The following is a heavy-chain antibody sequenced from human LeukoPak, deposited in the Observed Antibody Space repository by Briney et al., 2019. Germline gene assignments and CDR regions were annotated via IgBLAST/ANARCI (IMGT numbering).Heavy chain of an antibody. D-gene: IGHD3-9*01. J-gene: IGHJ4*02. Sequence: TSETLSLTCTVSGGSISSYYWSWIRQPPGKGLEWIGYIYYSGSTNYNPSLKSRVTISVDTSKNQFSLKLSSVTAADTAVYYCARGGYDILTGYYIAPIFDYWGQGTLVTVSS. V-gene: IGHV4-59*01. CDR1: GGSISSYY. CDR2: IYYSGST. CDR3: ARGGYDILTGYYIAPIFDY.